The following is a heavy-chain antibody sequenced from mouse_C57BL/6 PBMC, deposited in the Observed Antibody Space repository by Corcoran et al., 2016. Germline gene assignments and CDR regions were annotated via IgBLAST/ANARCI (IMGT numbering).Heavy chain of an antibody. CDR3: APYYYGSSYGYFDV. J-gene: IGHJ1*03. CDR1: GFNIKNTY. CDR2: IDPANGNT. V-gene: IGHV14-3*01. Sequence: EVQLQQSVAELVRPGASVKLSCTASGFNIKNTYRHWVKQRPEQGLEGIGRIDPANGNTKYAPKFQGKATITADTSSNPAYLQLSSLTSEDTAIYYCAPYYYGSSYGYFDVGGTGTTVTASS. D-gene: IGHD1-1*01.